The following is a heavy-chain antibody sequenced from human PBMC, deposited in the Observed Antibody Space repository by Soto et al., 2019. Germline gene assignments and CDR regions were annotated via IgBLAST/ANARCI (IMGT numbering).Heavy chain of an antibody. D-gene: IGHD6-19*01. CDR3: TRDAMDLVVAGDFDY. CDR1: GFTFSGSA. J-gene: IGHJ4*02. CDR2: IRSKANSYAT. Sequence: EVQLVESGGGLVQPGGSLKLSCAASGFTFSGSAMHWVRQASGKGLEWVGRIRSKANSYATAYAASVKGRFTISRDDSKNTAYLQMNSLKTEDTAVYYCTRDAMDLVVAGDFDYWGQGTLVTVSS. V-gene: IGHV3-73*02.